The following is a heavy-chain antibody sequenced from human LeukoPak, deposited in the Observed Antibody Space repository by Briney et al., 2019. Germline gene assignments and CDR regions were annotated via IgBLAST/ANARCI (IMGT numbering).Heavy chain of an antibody. CDR3: ARRAIAVAGTRVHYYYYYMDV. CDR2: ISAYNGNT. J-gene: IGHJ6*03. Sequence: ASVKVSCKASGYTFTSYGISWVRQAPGQGLEWMGWISAYNGNTNYAQKLQGRVTMTTDTSTSTAYMELRSLRSDDTAVYYCARRAIAVAGTRVHYYYYYMDVWGKGTTVTISS. CDR1: GYTFTSYG. D-gene: IGHD6-19*01. V-gene: IGHV1-18*01.